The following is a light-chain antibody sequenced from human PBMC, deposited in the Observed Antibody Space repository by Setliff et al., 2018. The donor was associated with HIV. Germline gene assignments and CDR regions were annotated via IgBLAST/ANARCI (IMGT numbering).Light chain of an antibody. V-gene: IGLV3-21*04. CDR1: NIGSKS. CDR3: QVWDIRSDRV. CDR2: YDV. J-gene: IGLJ2*01. Sequence: SYELTQPPSVSVAPGKAARITCGGNNIGSKSVHWYQQKPGQAPVLVIYYDVDRPSGIPERFSGSNSGNTATLTISRVEAGDEADYYCQVWDIRSDRVFGGWTQLTVL.